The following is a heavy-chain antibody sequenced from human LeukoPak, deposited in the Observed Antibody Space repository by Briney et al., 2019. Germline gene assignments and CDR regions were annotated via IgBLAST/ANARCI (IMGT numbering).Heavy chain of an antibody. D-gene: IGHD5-24*01. CDR3: ARDLEASGYNNWFDP. V-gene: IGHV1-18*01. J-gene: IGHJ5*02. CDR2: ISAYNGNT. Sequence: ASVKVSCKASGYTFTSYGISWVRQAPGQGLEWMGWISAYNGNTNYAQKLQGRVTMTTDTSTSTAYMELRSLRSDDTAVYYCARDLEASGYNNWFDPWGQGTLVTVSS. CDR1: GYTFTSYG.